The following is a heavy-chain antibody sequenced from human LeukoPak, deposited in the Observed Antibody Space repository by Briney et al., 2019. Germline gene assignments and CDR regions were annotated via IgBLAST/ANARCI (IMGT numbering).Heavy chain of an antibody. CDR2: ISGSGPYT. J-gene: IGHJ4*02. CDR3: AKHGYCSGISCFFDF. Sequence: PGGSLRLSCAASGFTFSSYAMSWVRQAPGKGLEWVSGISGSGPYTFYTDSVKGRFTISRDSSKNTPYLQMNSLRAEDTALYYCAKHGYCSGISCFFDFWGQGTLVTVSS. CDR1: GFTFSSYA. D-gene: IGHD2-2*03. V-gene: IGHV3-23*01.